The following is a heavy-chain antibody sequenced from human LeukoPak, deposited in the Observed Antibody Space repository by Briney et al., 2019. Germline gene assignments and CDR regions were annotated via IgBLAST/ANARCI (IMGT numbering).Heavy chain of an antibody. J-gene: IGHJ3*02. CDR3: ARTSLYIAVAGRAYDAFDI. CDR1: GGTFSTYS. V-gene: IGHV1-69*05. Sequence: PVKVSCKASGGTFSTYSISWVRQAPGQGLEWMGGIIPIFGTANYAQKFQGRVTITTDESTSTAYMELSSLRSEDTAVYYCARTSLYIAVAGRAYDAFDIWGQGTMVTVSS. D-gene: IGHD6-19*01. CDR2: IIPIFGTA.